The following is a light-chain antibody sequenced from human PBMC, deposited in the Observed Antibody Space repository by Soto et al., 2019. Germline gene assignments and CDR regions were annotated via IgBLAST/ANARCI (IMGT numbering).Light chain of an antibody. V-gene: IGKV3-20*01. CDR3: HQYGTSFRT. J-gene: IGKJ1*01. CDR2: GAS. CDR1: QSVSSSY. Sequence: EIVLTQSPGTLSLSPGERATLSCRASQSVSSSYLAWYQQKPGQAPSLLIYGASRRATGIPDRFSGSGSGTDFTLTISRLEPEDFALYYCHQYGTSFRTFGQGTKWIS.